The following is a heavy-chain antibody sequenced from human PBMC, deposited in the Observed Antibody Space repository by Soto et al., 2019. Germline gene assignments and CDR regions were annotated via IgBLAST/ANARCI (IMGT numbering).Heavy chain of an antibody. J-gene: IGHJ6*02. Sequence: ASVKVSCKASGGTFSSYAISWVRQAPGQGLEWMGGFDPEDGETIYAQKFQGRVTMTEDTSTDTAYMELSSLRSEDTAVYYCATDYHYYGSGSYYPVRRRYGMDVWGQGTTVT. V-gene: IGHV1-24*01. D-gene: IGHD3-10*01. CDR2: FDPEDGET. CDR3: ATDYHYYGSGSYYPVRRRYGMDV. CDR1: GGTFSSYA.